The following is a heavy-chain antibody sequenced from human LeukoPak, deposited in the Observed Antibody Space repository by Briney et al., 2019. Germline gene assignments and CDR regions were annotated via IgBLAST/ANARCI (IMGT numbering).Heavy chain of an antibody. CDR2: MNPNSGNT. CDR1: GYTFTSYD. Sequence: ASVKVSCKASGYTFTSYDINWVRQATGQGLEWMGWMNPNSGNTGYAQKFQGRVTMTRNTSISTAYMEPSSLRSEDTAVYYCARGPYGSGHYYYYYYMDVWGKGTTVTISS. CDR3: ARGPYGSGHYYYYYYMDV. D-gene: IGHD3-10*01. V-gene: IGHV1-8*01. J-gene: IGHJ6*03.